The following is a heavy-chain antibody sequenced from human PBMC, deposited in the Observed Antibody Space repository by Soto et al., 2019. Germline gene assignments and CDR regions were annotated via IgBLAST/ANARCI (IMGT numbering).Heavy chain of an antibody. Sequence: GGSLRLSCAASGFTFSSYAMHWVRQAPGKGLEYVSAISSNGGSTYYANSVKGRFTISRENSKNTLYLQMGSLRAEDMAVYYCASGMNYDFWSGPDAFDIWGQGTMVTVSS. CDR1: GFTFSSYA. J-gene: IGHJ3*02. V-gene: IGHV3-64*01. CDR2: ISSNGGST. CDR3: ASGMNYDFWSGPDAFDI. D-gene: IGHD3-3*01.